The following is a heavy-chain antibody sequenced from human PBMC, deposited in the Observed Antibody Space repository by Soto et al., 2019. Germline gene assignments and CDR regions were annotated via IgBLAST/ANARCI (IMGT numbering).Heavy chain of an antibody. Sequence: ASVKVSCKASGYTFTSYYMHWVRQAPGQGLEWMGIINPSGGSTSYAQKLQGRVTMTRDTSTSTAYMELRSLRSDDTAVYYCARDPLFGMDVWGQGTTVTVSS. J-gene: IGHJ6*02. D-gene: IGHD2-21*01. CDR2: INPSGGST. V-gene: IGHV1-46*01. CDR1: GYTFTSYY. CDR3: ARDPLFGMDV.